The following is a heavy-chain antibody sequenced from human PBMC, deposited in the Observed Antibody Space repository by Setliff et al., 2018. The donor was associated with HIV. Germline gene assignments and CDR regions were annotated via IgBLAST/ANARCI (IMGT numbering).Heavy chain of an antibody. CDR2: IGSKANSYAT. D-gene: IGHD3-22*01. Sequence: GGSLRLSCAASGFTFSGSTIHWVRQASGKGLEWVGRIGSKANSYATAYAASVKGRFTTSREDSKNTAYLQMNSLKTEDTAVYYCVRSKPEIRYYYDTSGYKCFYYYMDVWGKGTTVTVSS. CDR1: GFTFSGST. CDR3: VRSKPEIRYYYDTSGYKCFYYYMDV. J-gene: IGHJ6*03. V-gene: IGHV3-73*01.